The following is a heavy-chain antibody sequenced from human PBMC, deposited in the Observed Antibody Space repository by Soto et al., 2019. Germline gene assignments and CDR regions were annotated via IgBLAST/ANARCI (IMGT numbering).Heavy chain of an antibody. V-gene: IGHV3-7*01. CDR3: ARDLRSDFWSGYYYQDY. J-gene: IGHJ4*02. D-gene: IGHD3-3*01. CDR2: IKQDGSEK. Sequence: GGSLRLSCAASGFTFSSYWMSWVRQAPGKGLEWVANIKQDGSEKYYVDSVKGRFTISRDNAKNSLYLQMNSLRAKDTAVYYCARDLRSDFWSGYYYQDYWGQGTLVTVSS. CDR1: GFTFSSYW.